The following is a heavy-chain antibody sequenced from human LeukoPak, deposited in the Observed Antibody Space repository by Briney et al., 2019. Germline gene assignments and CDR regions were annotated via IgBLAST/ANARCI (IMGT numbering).Heavy chain of an antibody. CDR1: GFTFSNYW. V-gene: IGHV3-7*01. J-gene: IGHJ4*02. Sequence: GGSLRLSCAVSGFTFSNYWMNWVRQAPGKGLEWVANIKQDGNEKYYVDSVKGRFTISRDNAKNSLYLQMNSLRAEDTALYYCARGQASGYRGYDSDPYFDYWGQGTLVTVSS. D-gene: IGHD5-12*01. CDR2: IKQDGNEK. CDR3: ARGQASGYRGYDSDPYFDY.